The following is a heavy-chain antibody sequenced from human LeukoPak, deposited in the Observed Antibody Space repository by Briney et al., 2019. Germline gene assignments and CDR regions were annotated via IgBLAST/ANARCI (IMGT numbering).Heavy chain of an antibody. CDR3: ARGKAAL. CDR2: IDDSGST. D-gene: IGHD6-13*01. CDR1: GGSISPYY. Sequence: PSETLSLTCTVSGGSISPYYWSWIRQPPGKGLEWIGNIDDSGSTNYKPSLKSRVTISVDKSKNQLFLKVNSVAAADTAVYYCARGKAALWGQGTLVTVSS. V-gene: IGHV4-59*01. J-gene: IGHJ4*02.